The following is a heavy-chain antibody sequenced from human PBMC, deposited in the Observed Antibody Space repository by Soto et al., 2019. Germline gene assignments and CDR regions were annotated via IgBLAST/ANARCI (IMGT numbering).Heavy chain of an antibody. V-gene: IGHV4-39*01. Sequence: QLQLQESGPGLVKPSETLSLTCTVSGGSISSSSYYWGWIRQPPGKGLEWIGSIYYSGSTYYNPSLKSRVTISVDTSKNQFSLKLSSVTAADTAVYYCTSDRPMIVVAGGDYWGQGTLVTVSS. J-gene: IGHJ4*02. CDR3: TSDRPMIVVAGGDY. D-gene: IGHD3-22*01. CDR2: IYYSGST. CDR1: GGSISSSSYY.